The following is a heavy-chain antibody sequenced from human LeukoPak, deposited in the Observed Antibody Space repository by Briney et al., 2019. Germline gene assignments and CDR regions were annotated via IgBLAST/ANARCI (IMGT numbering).Heavy chain of an antibody. CDR3: AKPYYYGTRSYMYY. CDR1: GLTFSSYG. CDR2: ISYAGSNT. J-gene: IGHJ4*02. D-gene: IGHD3-10*01. V-gene: IGHV3-30*18. Sequence: GGSLRLSCAASGLTFSSYGMHWVRQAPGKGLEWVAVISYAGSNTYYADSVKGRFTSSSDNSKSVLYLQMNSLRSEDTAVDYCAKPYYYGTRSYMYYWDRETLVTVSS.